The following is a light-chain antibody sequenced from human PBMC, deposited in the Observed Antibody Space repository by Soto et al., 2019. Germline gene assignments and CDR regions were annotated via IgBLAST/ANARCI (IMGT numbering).Light chain of an antibody. CDR1: QDINSW. J-gene: IGKJ4*01. V-gene: IGKV1D-16*01. CDR3: QQYNIYPLT. Sequence: DVQMTQSPSSLSASVGDRVTITCRASQDINSWIAWYQQKPGNAPKSLIYAASSLQTGVPSRFSGSASGTDFTLTISNLQPEDSATYYCQQYNIYPLTFGGGTKVEIK. CDR2: AAS.